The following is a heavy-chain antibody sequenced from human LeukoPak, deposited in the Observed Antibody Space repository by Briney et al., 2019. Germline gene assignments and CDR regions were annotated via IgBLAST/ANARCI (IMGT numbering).Heavy chain of an antibody. V-gene: IGHV4-34*01. CDR2: INHSGST. CDR3: ARGPRYGDYGRYFDL. J-gene: IGHJ2*01. D-gene: IGHD4-17*01. Sequence: KPSETLSHTCAVYGGSFSGYYWSWIRQPPGKGLEWIGEINHSGSTNYNPSLKSRVTISVDTSKNQFSLKLSSVTAADTAVYYCARGPRYGDYGRYFDLWGRGTLVTVSS. CDR1: GGSFSGYY.